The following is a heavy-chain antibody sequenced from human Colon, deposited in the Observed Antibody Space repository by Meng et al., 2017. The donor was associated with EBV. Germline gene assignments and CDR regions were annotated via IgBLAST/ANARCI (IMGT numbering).Heavy chain of an antibody. CDR1: GVSISSTIR. CDR2: IDDSGST. Sequence: QAQPPEAGPGPWMPSGTLSLTCGVSGVSISSTIRWTWVRQPPGKGLEWIGDIDDSGSTNYNPSLNSRISISLDKSKNHFSLKVNSVTAADTAVYYCARGKQDAWELLAYWGQGALVTVSS. J-gene: IGHJ4*02. CDR3: ARGKQDAWELLAY. D-gene: IGHD1-26*01. V-gene: IGHV4-4*02.